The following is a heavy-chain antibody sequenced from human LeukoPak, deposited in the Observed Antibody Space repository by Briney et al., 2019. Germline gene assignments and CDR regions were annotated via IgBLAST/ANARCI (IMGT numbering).Heavy chain of an antibody. Sequence: GGSLRLSCAASGFIFSNYWMHWVRQAPGKGPVWVSRIDNGGSDTRHADLVKGRFSISRDNAKNTLYLQMNSLRAEDTAVYYCAKESSGGWYFDYWGQATLVTVSS. CDR2: IDNGGSDT. CDR1: GFIFSNYW. D-gene: IGHD6-19*01. V-gene: IGHV3-74*01. J-gene: IGHJ4*02. CDR3: AKESSGGWYFDY.